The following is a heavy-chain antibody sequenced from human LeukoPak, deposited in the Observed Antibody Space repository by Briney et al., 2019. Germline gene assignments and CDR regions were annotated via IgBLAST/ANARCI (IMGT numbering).Heavy chain of an antibody. Sequence: GGSLRLSCAASGFTFGTSAMSWVRQAPGKGPEWVSTFGRSGSDTYYSGSVKGRFTIFRDNSKNTLYLQMNSLRDEDTAVYYCAKGSLGSWYYFDYWGQGTLVTVSS. CDR2: FGRSGSDT. V-gene: IGHV3-23*01. D-gene: IGHD6-13*01. J-gene: IGHJ4*02. CDR1: GFTFGTSA. CDR3: AKGSLGSWYYFDY.